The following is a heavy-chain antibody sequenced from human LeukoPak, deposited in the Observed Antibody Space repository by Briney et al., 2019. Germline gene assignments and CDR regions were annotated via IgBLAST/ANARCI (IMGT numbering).Heavy chain of an antibody. D-gene: IGHD6-19*01. CDR1: GFTFGDYG. CDR3: TRSSSGWYSDY. CDR2: IRSKAYGGTT. V-gene: IGHV3-49*04. J-gene: IGHJ4*02. Sequence: PGGSLRLSCTASGFTFGDYGMSWVRQAPGKGLECVGFIRSKAYGGTTEYAASVKGRFIISRDDFKSIAYLQMNSLKTEDTAVYYCTRSSSGWYSDYWGQGTLVTVSS.